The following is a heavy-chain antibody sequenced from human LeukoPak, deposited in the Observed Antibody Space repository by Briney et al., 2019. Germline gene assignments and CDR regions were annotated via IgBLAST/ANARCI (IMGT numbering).Heavy chain of an antibody. CDR2: IYYSGST. CDR1: GGSISSYY. Sequence: PSETLSLTSTVSGGSISSYYWSWIRQPPGKGLEWIGYIYYSGSTNYNPSLKSRATISVDTSKNQFSLKLSSVTAADTAVYYCARDVNNWFDPWGQGTLVTVSS. CDR3: ARDVNNWFDP. D-gene: IGHD2/OR15-2a*01. J-gene: IGHJ5*02. V-gene: IGHV4-59*01.